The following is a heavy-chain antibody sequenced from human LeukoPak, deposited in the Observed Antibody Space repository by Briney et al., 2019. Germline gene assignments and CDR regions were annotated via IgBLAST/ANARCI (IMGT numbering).Heavy chain of an antibody. Sequence: PGGSLRLSYAASGFTFSSYSMNWVRQAPGKGLEWVSAISGDSRYIYYADSVRGRFTISRDNAENSLYLQMHSLRVEDTAVYYCARAPTVLVGYCSSSSCQADYWGQGTLVTVSS. V-gene: IGHV3-21*01. CDR2: ISGDSRYI. J-gene: IGHJ4*02. CDR3: ARAPTVLVGYCSSSSCQADY. D-gene: IGHD2-2*01. CDR1: GFTFSSYS.